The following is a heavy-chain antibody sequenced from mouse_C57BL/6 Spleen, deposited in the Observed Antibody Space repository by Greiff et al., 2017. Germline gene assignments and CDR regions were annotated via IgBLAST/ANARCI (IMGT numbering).Heavy chain of an antibody. CDR3: ARSALGYDEAWFAY. J-gene: IGHJ3*01. CDR1: GYSFTDYN. CDR2: INPNYGTT. Sequence: VQLKQPGPELVKPGASVKISCKASGYSFTDYNMNWVKQSNGKSLEWIGVINPNYGTTSYNQKFKGKATLTVDQSSSTAYMQLNSLTSEDSAVYYCARSALGYDEAWFAYWGKGTLVTVSA. V-gene: IGHV1-39*01. D-gene: IGHD2-2*01.